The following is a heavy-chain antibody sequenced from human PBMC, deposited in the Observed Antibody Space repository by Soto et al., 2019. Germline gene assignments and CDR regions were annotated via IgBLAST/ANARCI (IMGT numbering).Heavy chain of an antibody. J-gene: IGHJ4*02. CDR2: VGQSGGT. CDR3: ARDHFGSLDY. V-gene: IGHV4-59*01. Sequence: SETLSLTCTVSGDSISTNQWGWIRLPPGKGLEWIGYVGQSGGTNYNPSLKSRLTISKDMARNQFSLKLSSVTAADTAVYYCARDHFGSLDYWGQGTLVTVSS. D-gene: IGHD3-3*01. CDR1: GDSISTNQ.